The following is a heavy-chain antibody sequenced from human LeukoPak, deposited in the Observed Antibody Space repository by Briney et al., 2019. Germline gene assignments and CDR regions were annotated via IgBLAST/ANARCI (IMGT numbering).Heavy chain of an antibody. V-gene: IGHV1-8*01. J-gene: IGHJ3*02. D-gene: IGHD1-26*01. Sequence: ASVKVSCKASGYTFTSYDFNWLRQATGQGPEWMGWMNPNSGATGYAQKFQGRVTMTRSASINTAYMELSSLRSEDTAVYYCARESRSPGAFDIWGQGTMVTVSS. CDR2: MNPNSGAT. CDR1: GYTFTSYD. CDR3: ARESRSPGAFDI.